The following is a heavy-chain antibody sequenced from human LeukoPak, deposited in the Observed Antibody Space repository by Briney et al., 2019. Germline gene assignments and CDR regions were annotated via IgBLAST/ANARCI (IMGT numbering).Heavy chain of an antibody. V-gene: IGHV3-48*04. CDR1: GFPFSTFA. Sequence: GGSLRLSCAASGFPFSTFAMNWVRQAPGKGLEWVSYISSSGSTIYYSDSVKGRFTISRDNAENSLYLQMNSLRAEDTAVYYCARNPAKLYDSSGYYYYYYYMDVWGKGTTVTVSS. D-gene: IGHD3-22*01. CDR2: ISSSGSTI. J-gene: IGHJ6*03. CDR3: ARNPAKLYDSSGYYYYYYYMDV.